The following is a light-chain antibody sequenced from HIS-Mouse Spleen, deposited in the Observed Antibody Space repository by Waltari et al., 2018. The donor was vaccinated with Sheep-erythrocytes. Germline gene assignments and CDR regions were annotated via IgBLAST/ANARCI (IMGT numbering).Light chain of an antibody. V-gene: IGLV3-1*01. Sequence: SYELTQPPSVSVSPGQTASITCSGDTLGDKYACWYQQKPGQSPVMVIYQDSKRPSGIPERLSGSNSGNTATLTISGTQAMDEADYYCQAWDSSTAVFGGGTKLTVL. CDR2: QDS. CDR3: QAWDSSTAV. CDR1: TLGDKY. J-gene: IGLJ2*01.